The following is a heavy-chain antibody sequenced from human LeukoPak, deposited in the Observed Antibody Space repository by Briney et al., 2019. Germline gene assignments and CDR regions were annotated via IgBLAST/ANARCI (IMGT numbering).Heavy chain of an antibody. D-gene: IGHD4-17*01. CDR3: ARGKNRATVTY. V-gene: IGHV4-34*01. J-gene: IGHJ4*02. CDR2: INHSGST. CDR1: GGSFSGYY. Sequence: SETLSLTCAVYGGSFSGYYWSWIRQPPGKGLEWIGEINHSGSTNYNPSLKSRVTISVDTSKNQFSLKLSSVTAADTAVYYCARGKNRATVTYWGQGTLVTVSS.